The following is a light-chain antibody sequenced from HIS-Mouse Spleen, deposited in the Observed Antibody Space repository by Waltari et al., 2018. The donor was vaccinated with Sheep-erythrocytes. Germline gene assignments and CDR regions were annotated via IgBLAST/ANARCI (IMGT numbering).Light chain of an antibody. Sequence: QSVLTQPPSASGTPGQRVTIACSGVSSNIASTYVYWYQQLPGTAPKLLIYRNNQRPAGVPDRFSGSKSGTSASLAISGLRSEDEADYYCAAWDDSLSGNWVFGGGTKLTVL. CDR1: SSNIASTY. CDR2: RNN. V-gene: IGLV1-47*01. J-gene: IGLJ3*02. CDR3: AAWDDSLSGNWV.